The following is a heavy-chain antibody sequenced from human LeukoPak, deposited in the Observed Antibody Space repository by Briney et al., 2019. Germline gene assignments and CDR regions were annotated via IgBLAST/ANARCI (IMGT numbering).Heavy chain of an antibody. CDR1: GITFSSFT. CDR3: VKGIVGAPVDF. D-gene: IGHD1-26*01. Sequence: GGSLRLSCSASGITFSSFTMHWVRQAPGKGLGYASGISSNGGNTYYADSVKGRFTISRDNSKNTLYLQMGSLRAEDTAIYYCVKGIVGAPVDFWGQGTLVTVSS. CDR2: ISSNGGNT. V-gene: IGHV3-64D*09. J-gene: IGHJ4*02.